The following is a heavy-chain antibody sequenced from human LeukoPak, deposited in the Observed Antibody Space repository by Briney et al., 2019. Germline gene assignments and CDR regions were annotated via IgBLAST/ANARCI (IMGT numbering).Heavy chain of an antibody. D-gene: IGHD3-10*01. CDR3: ARKENVYYYFDY. J-gene: IGHJ4*02. Sequence: RPSETLSLTCAVSGYSITSSSWWGWIRQPPGRGLGWIGYIYHSGTTYYNPSLQSRVTMSVGTSKNQFSLKLSSVTAVDTAVYYCARKENVYYYFDYWGQGTLVTVSS. CDR1: GYSITSSSW. V-gene: IGHV4-28*01. CDR2: IYHSGTT.